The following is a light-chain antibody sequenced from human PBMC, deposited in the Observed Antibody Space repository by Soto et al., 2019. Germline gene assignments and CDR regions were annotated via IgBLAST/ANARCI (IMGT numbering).Light chain of an antibody. J-gene: IGKJ1*01. CDR3: QQYGT. V-gene: IGKV1-5*03. Sequence: DIQMTQSPSTLSASVGDRVTITCRASQSISSWLAWYQQKPGKAPKLLIYKASSLESGVPSRFSGSGSRTEFTLTISSLQPDDFATNSCQQYGTFGQGTKVEIK. CDR1: QSISSW. CDR2: KAS.